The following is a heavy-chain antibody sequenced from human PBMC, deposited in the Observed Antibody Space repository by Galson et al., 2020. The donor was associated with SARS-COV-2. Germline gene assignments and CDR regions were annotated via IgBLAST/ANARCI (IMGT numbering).Heavy chain of an antibody. V-gene: IGHV4-39*01. D-gene: IGHD3-3*01. J-gene: IGHJ3*02. CDR1: GGSISSSSYY. CDR3: ARHPRSRGWRGFGAFDI. CDR2: IYYSGST. Sequence: SQTLSLTCTVSGGSISSSSYYWGWIRQPPGKGLEWIGSIYYSGSTYYNPSLKSRVTISVDTSKNQFSLKLSSVTAADTAVYYCARHPRSRGWRGFGAFDIWGQGTMVTVSS.